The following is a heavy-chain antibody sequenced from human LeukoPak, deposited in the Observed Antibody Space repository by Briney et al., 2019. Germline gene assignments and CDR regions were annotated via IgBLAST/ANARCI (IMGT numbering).Heavy chain of an antibody. CDR3: ARLYSSSSGLRASDY. V-gene: IGHV3-48*03. D-gene: IGHD6-6*01. J-gene: IGHJ4*02. CDR1: GFTFSSYE. CDR2: ISSSGSTI. Sequence: TGGSLRLSCAASGFTFSSYEMNWVRQAPGKGLEWVSYISSSGSTIYYADSVKGRFTISRDNAKSSLYLQMNSLRAEDTAVYYCARLYSSSSGLRASDYWGQGTLVTVSS.